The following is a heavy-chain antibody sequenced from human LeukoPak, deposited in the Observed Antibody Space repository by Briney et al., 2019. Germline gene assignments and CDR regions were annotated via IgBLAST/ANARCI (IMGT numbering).Heavy chain of an antibody. Sequence: SETLSLTCAVYGGSFSGYYWSWIRQPPGKGLEWIGEINHSGSTNYNPSLKSRVTISVDPSKNQFSLKLTSVIAADTAVYYCSRAGWFGEFYGPLDFWGQGTLVTVSS. CDR1: GGSFSGYY. CDR3: SRAGWFGEFYGPLDF. J-gene: IGHJ4*02. V-gene: IGHV4-34*01. D-gene: IGHD3-10*01. CDR2: INHSGST.